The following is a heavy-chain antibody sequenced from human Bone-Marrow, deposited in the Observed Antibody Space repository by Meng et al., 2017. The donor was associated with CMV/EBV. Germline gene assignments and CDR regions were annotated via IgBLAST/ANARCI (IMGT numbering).Heavy chain of an antibody. J-gene: IGHJ4*02. Sequence: ASVKVSCKSSEYTLTDYYVHWVRQAPGQGLEWVGWINPNSGGTNYAQKFQGRVTVTRDTSIRTVYMELGSLRSDDTAVFHCARGGGSSGFPEHWGQGTQVTVSS. V-gene: IGHV1-2*02. CDR1: EYTLTDYY. CDR2: INPNSGGT. D-gene: IGHD3-22*01. CDR3: ARGGGSSGFPEH.